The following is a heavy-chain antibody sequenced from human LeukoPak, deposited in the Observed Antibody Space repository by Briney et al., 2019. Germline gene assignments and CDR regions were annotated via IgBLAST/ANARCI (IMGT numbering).Heavy chain of an antibody. D-gene: IGHD1-1*01. CDR1: GFTFSSYA. Sequence: PGGSLRLSWSASGFTFSSYAIRWGRQAPGKGLEWVSAISGSGGSTYYADSVKGRFTISRDNSKNTLYLQMNSLRAEDTAVYYCAISTWPFDYWGQGTLVTVSS. J-gene: IGHJ4*02. V-gene: IGHV3-23*01. CDR2: ISGSGGST. CDR3: AISTWPFDY.